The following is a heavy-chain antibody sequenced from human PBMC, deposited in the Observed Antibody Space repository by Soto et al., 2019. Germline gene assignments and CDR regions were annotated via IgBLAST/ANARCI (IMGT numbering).Heavy chain of an antibody. D-gene: IGHD3-22*01. CDR3: AKGLSYDSSGYYLIYFDS. V-gene: IGHV3-23*01. Sequence: LRLSCAASGFTFSNYAMNWVRQAPGKGLEWVSGIKGGGSSTYYTDSVKGRFTISRDDSKNTLYLQMNTLRAEDTAVYYCAKGLSYDSSGYYLIYFDSWGQGTLVTVSS. J-gene: IGHJ4*02. CDR1: GFTFSNYA. CDR2: IKGGGSST.